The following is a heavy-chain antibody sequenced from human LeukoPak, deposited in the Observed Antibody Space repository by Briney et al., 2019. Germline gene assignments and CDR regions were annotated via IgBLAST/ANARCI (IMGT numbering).Heavy chain of an antibody. CDR3: ARRIQLWSHHPYYYYYMDV. CDR2: MNSNSGNT. J-gene: IGHJ6*03. D-gene: IGHD5-18*01. CDR1: GYTFTSYD. Sequence: ASVKVSFKASGYTFTSYDINWVRQATGQGLEWMGWMNSNSGNTGYAQKFQGRVTITRNTPISTAYMELSSLRSEDTAVYYCARRIQLWSHHPYYYYYMDVWGKGTTVTVSS. V-gene: IGHV1-8*01.